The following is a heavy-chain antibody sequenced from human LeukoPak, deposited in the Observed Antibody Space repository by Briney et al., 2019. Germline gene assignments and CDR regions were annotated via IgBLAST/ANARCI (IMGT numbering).Heavy chain of an antibody. D-gene: IGHD6-6*01. CDR3: ARARREAARPPLRYYYYMDV. V-gene: IGHV4-31*03. J-gene: IGHJ6*03. CDR1: GGSISSGGYY. CDR2: IYYSGST. Sequence: PSQTLSLTCTVSGGSISSGGYYWSWIRQHPGKGLEWIGYIYYSGSTYYNPSLKSRVTISVDTSKNQFSLKLSSVTAADTAVYYCARARREAARPPLRYYYYMDVWGKGTTVTVSS.